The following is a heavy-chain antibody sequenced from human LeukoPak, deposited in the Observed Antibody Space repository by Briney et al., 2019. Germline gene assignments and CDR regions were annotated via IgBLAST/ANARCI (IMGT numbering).Heavy chain of an antibody. J-gene: IGHJ4*02. Sequence: PGGSLRLSCAASGFTFSSYWMSWVRQAPGKGLEWVANIKQDGSEKYYVDSVKGRFTISRDNAKNSLYLQLNSLRAEDTAVYYCARGSGIASNYFDYWGQGTLVTVSS. CDR3: ARGSGIASNYFDY. CDR2: IKQDGSEK. CDR1: GFTFSSYW. D-gene: IGHD6-13*01. V-gene: IGHV3-7*01.